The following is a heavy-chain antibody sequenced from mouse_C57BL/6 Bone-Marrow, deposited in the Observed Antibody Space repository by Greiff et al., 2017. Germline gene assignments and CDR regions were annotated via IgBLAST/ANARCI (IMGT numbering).Heavy chain of an antibody. CDR1: GYTFTSYW. Sequence: QVQLQQPGAELVKPGASVKLSCKASGYTFTSYWMHWVKQRPGQGLEWIGMIHPNSGSTNYNQKFKGKATLTVDTSSSTAYMQLSSLTSEDSAVYYCARSGYYGSSFFDYWGQGTTLTVSS. CDR3: ARSGYYGSSFFDY. CDR2: IHPNSGST. V-gene: IGHV1-64*01. D-gene: IGHD1-1*01. J-gene: IGHJ2*01.